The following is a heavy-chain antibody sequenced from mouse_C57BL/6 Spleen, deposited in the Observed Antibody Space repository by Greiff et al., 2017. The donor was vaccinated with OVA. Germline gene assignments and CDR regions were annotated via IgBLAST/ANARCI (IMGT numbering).Heavy chain of an antibody. V-gene: IGHV1-39*01. D-gene: IGHD1-1*01. CDR1: GYSFTDYN. Sequence: VQLKESGPELVKPGASVKISCKASGYSFTDYNMNWVKQSKGKSLEWIGVINPNYGTTSYNQKFKGKATLTVDQSSSTAYMQLNSLTSEDSAVYYCAREGYYYGSSYAMDYWGQGTSVSVSS. J-gene: IGHJ4*01. CDR3: AREGYYYGSSYAMDY. CDR2: INPNYGTT.